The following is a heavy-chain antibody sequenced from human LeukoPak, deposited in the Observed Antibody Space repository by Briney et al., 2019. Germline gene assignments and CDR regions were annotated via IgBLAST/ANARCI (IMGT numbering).Heavy chain of an antibody. J-gene: IGHJ4*02. V-gene: IGHV1-2*02. CDR1: GYTFTGYY. CDR3: ARDRGYSYDITYYFDY. Sequence: ASVKVSCKASGYTFTGYYMHWVRQAPGQGLEWMGWINPNSGGTNYAQKLQGRVTMTRDTSISTAYMEVSRLRSDDTAVYYCARDRGYSYDITYYFDYWGQGTLVTVSS. CDR2: INPNSGGT. D-gene: IGHD5-18*01.